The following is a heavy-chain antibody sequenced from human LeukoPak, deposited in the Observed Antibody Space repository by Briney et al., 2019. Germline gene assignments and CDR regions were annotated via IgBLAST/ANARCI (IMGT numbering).Heavy chain of an antibody. D-gene: IGHD3-10*01. V-gene: IGHV1-2*04. Sequence: ASVKVSCKASGYTFTGYYMHWVRQAPGQGLEWMGWINPNSGGTNYAQKFQGWVTMTRDTSISTAYMELSRLRSADTAVYYCARGLGRGYGSVSPNYYYYYYGMDVWGQGTTVTVSS. CDR1: GYTFTGYY. CDR3: ARGLGRGYGSVSPNYYYYYYGMDV. J-gene: IGHJ6*02. CDR2: INPNSGGT.